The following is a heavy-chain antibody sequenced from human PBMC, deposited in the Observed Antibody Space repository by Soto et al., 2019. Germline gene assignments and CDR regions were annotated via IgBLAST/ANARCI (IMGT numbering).Heavy chain of an antibody. Sequence: GGSLRLSCAASGFSFSSYAMTWVRQAPGKGLEWVSGISRSGASTFNADSVKGRFTISRDNSKNTLYLQMNSLRADDAAVYYCAKGGSSTSRPYYFDYWGQGTLVTVS. CDR3: AKGGSSTSRPYYFDY. D-gene: IGHD1-26*01. CDR2: ISRSGAST. CDR1: GFSFSSYA. V-gene: IGHV3-23*01. J-gene: IGHJ4*02.